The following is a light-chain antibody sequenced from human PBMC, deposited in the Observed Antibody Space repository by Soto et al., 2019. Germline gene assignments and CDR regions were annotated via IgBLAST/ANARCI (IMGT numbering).Light chain of an antibody. J-gene: IGKJ1*01. CDR2: GAS. CDR1: QSVSNNY. Sequence: EIVLTQSPGTLSLSPGERATLSCRASQSVSNNYLAWYQHRPGQAPRLLIYGASSRATGIPDRFSGSGSGTDFTLTISRLEPEDYAVYYCQQYGHSLWTFGQGTKVDIK. CDR3: QQYGHSLWT. V-gene: IGKV3-20*01.